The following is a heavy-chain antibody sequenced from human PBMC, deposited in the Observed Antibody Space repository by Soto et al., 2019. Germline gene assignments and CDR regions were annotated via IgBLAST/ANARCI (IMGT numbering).Heavy chain of an antibody. Sequence: QVQLVQSGAEVRKPGASVKVSCKASGYTFASYDINWVRQTTGQGLEWMGWMNPSSGNTGNAQKFQGRVTMTRNNSVSTAYMEVSSLRSEDRAVYYCARGWGYCSGGACYNYWFDLWGQGTLVTVSS. CDR1: GYTFASYD. V-gene: IGHV1-8*01. D-gene: IGHD2-15*01. J-gene: IGHJ5*02. CDR2: MNPSSGNT. CDR3: ARGWGYCSGGACYNYWFDL.